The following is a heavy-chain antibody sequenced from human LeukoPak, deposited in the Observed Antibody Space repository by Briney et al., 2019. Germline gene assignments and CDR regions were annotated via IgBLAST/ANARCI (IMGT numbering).Heavy chain of an antibody. CDR3: ARDAGYGYDRFDY. CDR1: GFTIRSYG. V-gene: IGHV3-30*02. CDR2: IRYDGSNK. J-gene: IGHJ4*02. Sequence: GGSLRLSCAASGFTIRSYGMHWVRQSPGKGLEWVAFIRYDGSNKYYADSVKGRFTISRDNSKNTLYLQMNSLRAEDTAVYYCARDAGYGYDRFDYWGQGTQVTVSS. D-gene: IGHD5-18*01.